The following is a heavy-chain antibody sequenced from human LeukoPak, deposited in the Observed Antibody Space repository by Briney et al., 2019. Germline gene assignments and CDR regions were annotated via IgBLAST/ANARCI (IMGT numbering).Heavy chain of an antibody. CDR1: EFAFSTYR. CDR2: INSDGSST. V-gene: IGHV3-74*01. Sequence: GGSLRLSCAASEFAFSTYRMHWVRQAPGKGLVWVSLINSDGSSTSYADSVKGRFTISRDNAKNTLYLQMNSLRAEDMAVYYCARVSAGYYMDVWGKGTTVTVSS. CDR3: ARVSAGYYMDV. J-gene: IGHJ6*03.